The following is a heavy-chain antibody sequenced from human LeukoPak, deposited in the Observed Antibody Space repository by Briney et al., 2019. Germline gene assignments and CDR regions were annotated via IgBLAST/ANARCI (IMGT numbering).Heavy chain of an antibody. D-gene: IGHD3-22*01. Sequence: SETLSLTCTVSGGSISSYYWSWIRQPPGKGLEWIGYIYYSGSTNYNPSLKSRVTISVDTSKNQFSLKLSSVTAADTAVYYCARCITMIDWYFDLWGRGTLVTVSS. CDR3: ARCITMIDWYFDL. CDR1: GGSISSYY. V-gene: IGHV4-59*01. CDR2: IYYSGST. J-gene: IGHJ2*01.